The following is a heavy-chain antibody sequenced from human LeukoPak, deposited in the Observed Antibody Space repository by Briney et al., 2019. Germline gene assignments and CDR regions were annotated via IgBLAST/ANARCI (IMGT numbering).Heavy chain of an antibody. D-gene: IGHD5-24*01. J-gene: IGHJ3*02. Sequence: PSETLSLTCTVSGGSISSYYWSWIRQPPGKGLEWIGYIYYSGSTNYNPSLKGQVTISVDTSKNQFSLKVSSVTAADTAVYYCARVRDGYNDAYDIWGQGTMVTVPS. V-gene: IGHV4-59*01. CDR2: IYYSGST. CDR1: GGSISSYY. CDR3: ARVRDGYNDAYDI.